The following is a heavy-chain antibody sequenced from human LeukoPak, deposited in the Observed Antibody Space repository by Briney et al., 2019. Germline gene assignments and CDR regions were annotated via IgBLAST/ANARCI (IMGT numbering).Heavy chain of an antibody. J-gene: IGHJ4*02. V-gene: IGHV3-23*01. D-gene: IGHD3-22*01. CDR3: AKGAQYYYDSSGYYPALH. Sequence: PGGSLRLSCAASGFTFSSYAMSWVRQAPGKGLEWVSAISGSGGSTYYADSVKGRFTISRDNSKNTLYLQMNSLRAEDTAVYYCAKGAQYYYDSSGYYPALHWGQGTLVTVSS. CDR2: ISGSGGST. CDR1: GFTFSSYA.